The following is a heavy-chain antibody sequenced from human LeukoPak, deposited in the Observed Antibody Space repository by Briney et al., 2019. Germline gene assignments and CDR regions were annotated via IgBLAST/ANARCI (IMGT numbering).Heavy chain of an antibody. CDR2: INAGNGNT. J-gene: IGHJ4*02. CDR1: GYTFTSYA. D-gene: IGHD6-13*01. Sequence: ASVKVSCKASGYTFTSYAMHWVRQAPGQRLEWMGWINAGNGNTKYSQKFQGRVTMTRDTSTSTVFMELSSLTSEDTAVYYCARTFSIASAGRNDYWGQGTLVTVSS. V-gene: IGHV1-3*01. CDR3: ARTFSIASAGRNDY.